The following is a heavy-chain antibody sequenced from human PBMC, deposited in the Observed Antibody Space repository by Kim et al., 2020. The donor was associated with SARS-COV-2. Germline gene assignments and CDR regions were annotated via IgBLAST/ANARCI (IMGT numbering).Heavy chain of an antibody. J-gene: IGHJ5*02. Sequence: SETLSLTFAVYGGSFSGYYWSWIRQPPGKGLEWIGEINHSGSTNYNPSLKSRVTISVDTSKNQFSLKLSSVTAADTAVYYCARGGVVRGVIRRHNWFDPWGQGTLVTVSS. V-gene: IGHV4-34*01. CDR2: INHSGST. D-gene: IGHD3-10*01. CDR1: GGSFSGYY. CDR3: ARGGVVRGVIRRHNWFDP.